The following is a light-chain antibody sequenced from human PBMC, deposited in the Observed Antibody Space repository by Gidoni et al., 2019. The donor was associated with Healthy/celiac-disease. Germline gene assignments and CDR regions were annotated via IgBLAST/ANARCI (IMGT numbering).Light chain of an antibody. V-gene: IGLV3-25*03. J-gene: IGLJ2*01. CDR1: ALPKQY. Sequence: SYELTHPPSVSVSPGQTARITCSGEALPKQYAYWYQQKPGQAPVLVIYKDSERPSGIPERFSGSSSGTTVTLTISGVQAEDEADYYCQSADSSGTFVVFGGGTKLTVL. CDR3: QSADSSGTFVV. CDR2: KDS.